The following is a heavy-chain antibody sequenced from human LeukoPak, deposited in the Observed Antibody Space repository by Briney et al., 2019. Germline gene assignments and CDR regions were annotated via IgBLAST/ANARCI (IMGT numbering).Heavy chain of an antibody. J-gene: IGHJ4*02. V-gene: IGHV4-59*01. CDR1: GGSISSYY. CDR3: ARAYGSYSFDY. CDR2: GSYSGGT. D-gene: IGHD1-26*01. Sequence: PSETLSLTCTVSGGSISSYYWNWIRQPPGKGPEWIGYGSYSGGTDYNPSLKSRVTISVDTPKNQFSLKLSSVTAADTAVYYCARAYGSYSFDYWGQGTLVTVSS.